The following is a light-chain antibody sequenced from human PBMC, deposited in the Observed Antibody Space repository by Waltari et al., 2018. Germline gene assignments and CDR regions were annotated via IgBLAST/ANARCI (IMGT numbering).Light chain of an antibody. Sequence: DIVMTQSPDSLAVSLGERATINCKSSQSVLYSSNNKNYLAWYQQKPGQPPKLLIDWASTRESGVPERFSGSGSGTDFTLTISSVQAEDVAVYYCQQHYSSPFTFGPGTKVDIK. V-gene: IGKV4-1*01. J-gene: IGKJ3*01. CDR1: QSVLYSSNNKNY. CDR2: WAS. CDR3: QQHYSSPFT.